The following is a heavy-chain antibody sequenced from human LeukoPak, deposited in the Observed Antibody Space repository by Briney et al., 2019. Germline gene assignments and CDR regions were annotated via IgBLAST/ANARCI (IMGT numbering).Heavy chain of an antibody. V-gene: IGHV4-34*01. Sequence: SETLSLTCAVYGGSFSGYYWSWIRQPPGKGLEWIGEINHSGSTNYNPSLKSRVTISVDTSKNQFSLKLSSVTAADTAVYYCARDVDTAMAAYYFDYWGQGTLVTVSS. CDR1: GGSFSGYY. J-gene: IGHJ4*02. D-gene: IGHD5-18*01. CDR3: ARDVDTAMAAYYFDY. CDR2: INHSGST.